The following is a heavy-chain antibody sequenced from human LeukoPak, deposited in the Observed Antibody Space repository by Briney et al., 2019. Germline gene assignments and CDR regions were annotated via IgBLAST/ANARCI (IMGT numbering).Heavy chain of an antibody. D-gene: IGHD5-18*01. Sequence: SETLSLTCTVSGGSISSYYWSWIRQPAGKGLEXXGRIYTSGSTNYNPSLKSRVTMSVDTSKNQFSLKLSSVTAADTAVYYCARDMGYSYDYVFDYWGQGTLVTVSS. J-gene: IGHJ4*02. V-gene: IGHV4-4*07. CDR1: GGSISSYY. CDR2: IYTSGST. CDR3: ARDMGYSYDYVFDY.